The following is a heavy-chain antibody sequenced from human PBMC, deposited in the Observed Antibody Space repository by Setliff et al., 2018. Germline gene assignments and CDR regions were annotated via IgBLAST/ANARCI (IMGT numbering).Heavy chain of an antibody. CDR2: IRYGGSNK. CDR1: EFRFSIYG. Sequence: PGGSLRLSCAASEFRFSIYGMHWVRQAPGKGLECVAFIRYGGSNKYYADSVKGRFTISRDNSKNTLYLQMNSLRAEDTAVYYCARDWRHKAMDVWGQGTTVTVSS. V-gene: IGHV3-30*02. CDR3: ARDWRHKAMDV. J-gene: IGHJ6*02. D-gene: IGHD2-21*01.